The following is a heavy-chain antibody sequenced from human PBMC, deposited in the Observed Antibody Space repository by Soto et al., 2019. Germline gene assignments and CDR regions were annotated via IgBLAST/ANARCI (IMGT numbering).Heavy chain of an antibody. Sequence: SETLSLTCTVSGGSFSGYYWSWIRQPAGKGLEWIGRIYTTTGSTTYNPSLNSRLAMSVDTSKNLFFLNLKSVTAADTAVYYCAKSSGWFDYWGQGILVTVSS. CDR1: GGSFSGYY. CDR3: AKSSGWFDY. D-gene: IGHD6-19*01. V-gene: IGHV4-4*07. CDR2: IYTTTGST. J-gene: IGHJ4*02.